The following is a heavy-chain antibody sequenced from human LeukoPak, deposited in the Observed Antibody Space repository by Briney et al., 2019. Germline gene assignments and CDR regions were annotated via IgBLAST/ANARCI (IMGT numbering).Heavy chain of an antibody. CDR1: GFTLSTYW. D-gene: IGHD2-21*02. J-gene: IGHJ5*02. CDR2: IKQDGSEI. CDR3: TRDLDPHLVVVTALNWFDP. Sequence: PGGSLRLPCAASGFTLSTYWMSWVRQAPGKGLEWVANIKQDGSEIYYVDSVKGRFTISRDNAKNSLYLQMNSLKTEDTAVYYCTRDLDPHLVVVTALNWFDPWGQGTLVTVSS. V-gene: IGHV3-7*03.